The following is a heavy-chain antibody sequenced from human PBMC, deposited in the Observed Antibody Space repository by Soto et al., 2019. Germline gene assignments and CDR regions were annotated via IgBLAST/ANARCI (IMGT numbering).Heavy chain of an antibody. CDR3: ARGKKWELPLEH. Sequence: GGSLRLSCAASGLTFNNFARSWGRQAPGKGLEWVSAISDRGVKTYYADSVKGRFTISGDSSKNTMYLQMNSLRADDTAVYYCARGKKWELPLEHWGQGTPVTVSS. V-gene: IGHV3-23*01. J-gene: IGHJ1*01. CDR2: ISDRGVKT. CDR1: GLTFNNFA. D-gene: IGHD1-26*01.